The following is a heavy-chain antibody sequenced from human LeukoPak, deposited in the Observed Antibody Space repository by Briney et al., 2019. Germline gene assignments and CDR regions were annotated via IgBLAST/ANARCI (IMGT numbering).Heavy chain of an antibody. CDR2: INSDGSTT. CDR1: GFSLGTDW. CDR3: GGGGYLLDY. J-gene: IGHJ4*02. V-gene: IGHV3-74*01. D-gene: IGHD1-26*01. Sequence: GGSLRLPCAASGFSLGTDWMNWVRQAPGKGLVWVSRINSDGSTTTYADSVKGRFTISRDNAKNTLYLQMNSLRAEDTAVYYCGGGGYLLDYWGQGTLVTVSS.